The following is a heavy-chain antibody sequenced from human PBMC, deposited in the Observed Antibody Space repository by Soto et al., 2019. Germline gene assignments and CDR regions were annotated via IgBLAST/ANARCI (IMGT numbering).Heavy chain of an antibody. V-gene: IGHV1-18*04. CDR1: GYTFTSYG. J-gene: IGHJ6*02. Sequence: GASVKVSCKTSGYTFTSYGISWVRQAPGQGLEWMGWISAYNGNTNYAQKPQGRVTMTTDTSTTTAYMELRSLRSDDTAMYYCARDRYYYDSSGYRTYYYYGMDVWGQGTTVTVSS. CDR2: ISAYNGNT. D-gene: IGHD3-22*01. CDR3: ARDRYYYDSSGYRTYYYYGMDV.